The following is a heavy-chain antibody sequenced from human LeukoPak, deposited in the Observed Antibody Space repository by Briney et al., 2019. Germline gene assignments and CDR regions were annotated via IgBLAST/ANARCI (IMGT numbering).Heavy chain of an antibody. D-gene: IGHD3-3*01. CDR1: GFTFSSYA. CDR2: ISYDGSNK. V-gene: IGHV3-30-3*01. J-gene: IGHJ6*02. Sequence: GRSLRLSCAASGFTFSSYAMHWVRQAPGKGLESVAVISYDGSNKYYADSVKGRFTISRDNSKNTLYLQMNSLRAEDTAVYYCAREDVLRFLEWLRYGMDVWGQGTTVTVSS. CDR3: AREDVLRFLEWLRYGMDV.